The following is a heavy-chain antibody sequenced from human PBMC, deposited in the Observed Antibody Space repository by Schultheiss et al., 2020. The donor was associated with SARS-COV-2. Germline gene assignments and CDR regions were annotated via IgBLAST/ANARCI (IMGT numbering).Heavy chain of an antibody. V-gene: IGHV4-34*01. Sequence: TLSLTCAVYGGSFSGYYWSWIRQPPGKGLEWIGEINHSGSTNYNPSLKSRVTISVDTSKNQFSLKLSSVTAADTAVYYCARVPHYYYDSSGYLDYWGQGTLVTVSS. CDR1: GGSFSGYY. CDR3: ARVPHYYYDSSGYLDY. J-gene: IGHJ4*02. D-gene: IGHD3-22*01. CDR2: INHSGST.